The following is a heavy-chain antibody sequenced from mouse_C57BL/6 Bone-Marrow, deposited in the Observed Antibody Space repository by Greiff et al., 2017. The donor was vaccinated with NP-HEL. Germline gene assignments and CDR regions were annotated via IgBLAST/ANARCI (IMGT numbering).Heavy chain of an antibody. CDR2: ISSGGSYT. Sequence: EVMLVESGGDLVKPGGSLKLSCAASGFTFSSYGMSWVRQTPDKRLEWVATISSGGSYTYYPDSVKGRFTISRDNAKNTLYLQMSSLKSEDTAMYYCARQTPYWGQGTLVTVSA. CDR1: GFTFSSYG. V-gene: IGHV5-6*01. CDR3: ARQTPY. J-gene: IGHJ3*01.